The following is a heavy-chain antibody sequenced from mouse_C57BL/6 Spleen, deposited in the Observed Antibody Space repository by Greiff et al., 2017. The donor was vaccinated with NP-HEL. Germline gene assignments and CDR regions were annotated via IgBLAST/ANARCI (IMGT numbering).Heavy chain of an antibody. Sequence: QVQLQQPGAELVRPGSSVKLSCKASGYTFTSYWMDWVKQRPGQGLEWIGNIYPSDSETHYNQKFKDKATLTVDKYSSTAYMQLSSLTSEDSAVYYCARRATVVSDYWGQGTTLTVSS. CDR3: ARRATVVSDY. V-gene: IGHV1-61*01. D-gene: IGHD1-1*01. CDR2: IYPSDSET. J-gene: IGHJ2*01. CDR1: GYTFTSYW.